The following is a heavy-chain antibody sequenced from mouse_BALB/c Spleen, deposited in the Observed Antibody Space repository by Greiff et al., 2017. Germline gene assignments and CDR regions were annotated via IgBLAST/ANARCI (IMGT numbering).Heavy chain of an antibody. D-gene: IGHD2-1*01. CDR2: ISDGGSYT. V-gene: IGHV5-4*02. Sequence: EVQLVESGGGLVKPGGSLKLSCAASGFTFSDYYMYWVRQTPEKRLEWVATISDGGSYTYYPDSVKGRFTISRDNAKNNLYLQMSSLKSEDTAMYYCARRGPYGNYAMDYWGQGTSVTVSS. J-gene: IGHJ4*01. CDR1: GFTFSDYY. CDR3: ARRGPYGNYAMDY.